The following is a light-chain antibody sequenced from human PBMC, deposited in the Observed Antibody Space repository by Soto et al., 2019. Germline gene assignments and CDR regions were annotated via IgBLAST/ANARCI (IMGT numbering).Light chain of an antibody. J-gene: IGKJ1*01. CDR3: QQSYSTTWT. V-gene: IGKV1-39*01. CDR2: AAS. Sequence: DIQITQSSSSLSASVGDRVTITCRASQSISSYLNWYQQKPGKAPKLLIYAASSLQSGVPSRFSGSGSGTDFTLTISSLQPEDFATYYCQQSYSTTWTFGQGTKVEIK. CDR1: QSISSY.